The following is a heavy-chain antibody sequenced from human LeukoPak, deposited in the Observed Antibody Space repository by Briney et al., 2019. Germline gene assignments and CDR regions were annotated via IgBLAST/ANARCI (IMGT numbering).Heavy chain of an antibody. CDR2: INSDGSST. D-gene: IGHD5-24*01. CDR3: ARGDGYNLLDY. V-gene: IGHV3-74*01. Sequence: GGSLRLSCAASGFTLSSYWMHWVRHAPGKGLVWVSRINSDGSSTNYADSVKGRFTVSRDNAKNKVYLQMNSLRAEDTAVYYCARGDGYNLLDYWGQGTLVTVSS. J-gene: IGHJ4*02. CDR1: GFTLSSYW.